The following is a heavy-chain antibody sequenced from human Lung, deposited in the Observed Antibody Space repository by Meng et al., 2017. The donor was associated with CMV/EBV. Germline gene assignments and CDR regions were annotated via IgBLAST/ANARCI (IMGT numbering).Heavy chain of an antibody. CDR2: ISHSGRT. Sequence: GSLRLXCDVSGGSIWGSKWWSWVRQSPGKGLEWLGEISHSGRTNYNPSLKRRVTISVDRSNNQFSLNLTSVTAADTALYYCARGVHGDTHYYDMDVWGQGNXV. V-gene: IGHV4-4*02. D-gene: IGHD4-17*01. CDR1: GGSIWGSKW. CDR3: ARGVHGDTHYYDMDV. J-gene: IGHJ6*02.